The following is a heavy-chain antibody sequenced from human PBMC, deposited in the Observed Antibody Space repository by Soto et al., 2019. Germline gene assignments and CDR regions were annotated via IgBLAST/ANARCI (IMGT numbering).Heavy chain of an antibody. CDR2: IYYSGST. J-gene: IGHJ6*02. Sequence: QVQLQESGPGLVKPSQTLSLTCTVSGGSISSGDYYWSWIRQPPGKGLEWIGYIYYSGSTYYNPSLMSRVTISVDTPKNQFSLKLSSVTAADTAVYYCARVRMLDHYYYYGMDVWGQGTTVTVSS. V-gene: IGHV4-30-4*01. CDR3: ARVRMLDHYYYYGMDV. CDR1: GGSISSGDYY. D-gene: IGHD2-8*01.